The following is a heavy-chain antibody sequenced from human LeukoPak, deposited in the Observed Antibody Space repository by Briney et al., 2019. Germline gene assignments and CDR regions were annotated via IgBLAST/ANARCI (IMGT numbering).Heavy chain of an antibody. J-gene: IGHJ4*02. CDR1: GFTFSSYG. V-gene: IGHV3-30*02. D-gene: IGHD1-26*01. CDR3: AKDSVRKTIVGPTTRGVNDY. CDR2: IRYDGSNK. Sequence: GGSLRLSCAASGFTFSSYGMHWVRQAPGKGLEWVAFIRYDGSNKYYADSVKGRFTISRDNSKNTLYLQMNSLRPEDTAVYYCAKDSVRKTIVGPTTRGVNDYWGQGTLVTVSS.